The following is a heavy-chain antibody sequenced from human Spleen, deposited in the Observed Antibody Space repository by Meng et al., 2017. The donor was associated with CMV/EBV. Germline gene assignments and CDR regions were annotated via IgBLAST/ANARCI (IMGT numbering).Heavy chain of an antibody. Sequence: GESLKISCAASGFTFSSYEMNWVRQAPGKGLEWVSYISSSGSTIYYADSVKGRFTISRDNAKNSLYLQMNSLRAEDTAVYYCARALGYCSSTSCPGGLDYYYGMDVWGQGTTVTVSS. V-gene: IGHV3-48*03. CDR1: GFTFSSYE. CDR3: ARALGYCSSTSCPGGLDYYYGMDV. J-gene: IGHJ6*02. D-gene: IGHD2-2*01. CDR2: ISSSGSTI.